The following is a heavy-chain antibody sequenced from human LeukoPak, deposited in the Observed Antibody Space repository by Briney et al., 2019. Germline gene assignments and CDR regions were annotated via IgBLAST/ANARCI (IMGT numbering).Heavy chain of an antibody. Sequence: PGRSLRLSCAASGFTFSSYGMHWVRQAPGKGLEWVALICFDESKQYYADSVKGRFTISRDSSRNTLYLQMNHLRLEDTAVYYCAEVKGGDIYYFDYWGQGTLVAVSS. V-gene: IGHV3-33*06. CDR1: GFTFSSYG. J-gene: IGHJ4*01. D-gene: IGHD4-17*01. CDR3: AEVKGGDIYYFDY. CDR2: ICFDESKQ.